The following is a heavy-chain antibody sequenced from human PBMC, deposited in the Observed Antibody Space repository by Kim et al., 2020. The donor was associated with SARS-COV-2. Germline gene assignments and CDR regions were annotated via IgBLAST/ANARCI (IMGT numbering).Heavy chain of an antibody. CDR3: ARGGQKWGITESRGHHQRFDY. V-gene: IGHV4-34*01. CDR1: GGSFSGYY. J-gene: IGHJ4*02. Sequence: SETLSLTCAVYGGSFSGYYWSWIRQPPGKGLEWIGEINHSGSTNYNPSLKSRVTISVDTYKNQFSLKLSSVTAADTAVYYCARGGQKWGITESRGHHQRFDYWGQGTLVTVSS. CDR2: INHSGST. D-gene: IGHD3-10*01.